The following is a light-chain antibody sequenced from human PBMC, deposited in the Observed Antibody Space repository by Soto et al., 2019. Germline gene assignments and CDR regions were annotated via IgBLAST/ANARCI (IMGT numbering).Light chain of an antibody. V-gene: IGKV3-20*01. CDR2: GAS. Sequence: EIVLTQSPGTLSLSPGERATLSCRASQSINSRYLAWYQQKPGQAPRLLIYGASSRATGIPDRFSGSGSGTEFTLTISRLEPEDFAVSYCQQFGSSPGFTFGPGTKVDIK. J-gene: IGKJ3*01. CDR3: QQFGSSPGFT. CDR1: QSINSRY.